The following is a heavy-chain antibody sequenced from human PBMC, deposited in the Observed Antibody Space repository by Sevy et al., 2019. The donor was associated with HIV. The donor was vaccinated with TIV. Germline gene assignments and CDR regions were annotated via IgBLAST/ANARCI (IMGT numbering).Heavy chain of an antibody. CDR1: RFTFDDYG. CDR3: ARERGRGYSYGYDAFDI. V-gene: IGHV3-20*04. Sequence: GGSLRLSCAASRFTFDDYGMSWVRQAPGKGLEWVSGINWNGGSTGYADSVKDRFTISRDNAKNSLYLQMNSLRAEDTALYYCARERGRGYSYGYDAFDIWGQGTMVTVSS. J-gene: IGHJ3*02. CDR2: INWNGGST. D-gene: IGHD5-18*01.